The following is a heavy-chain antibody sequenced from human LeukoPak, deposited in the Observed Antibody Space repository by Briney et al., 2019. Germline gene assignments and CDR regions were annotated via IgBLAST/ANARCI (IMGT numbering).Heavy chain of an antibody. J-gene: IGHJ5*02. D-gene: IGHD6-13*01. CDR2: ISWNSGSI. Sequence: PGGSLRLSCAASGFTFDDYAMHWVRQAPGKGLEWVSGISWNSGSIGYADSVKGRFTISRDNAKNSLYLQMNSLRAEDTALYYCAKDRWSIIAAAGWFDPWGQGTLVTVSS. CDR1: GFTFDDYA. CDR3: AKDRWSIIAAAGWFDP. V-gene: IGHV3-9*01.